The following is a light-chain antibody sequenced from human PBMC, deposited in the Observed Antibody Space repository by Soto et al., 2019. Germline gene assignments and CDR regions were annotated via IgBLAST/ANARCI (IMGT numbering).Light chain of an antibody. CDR2: EVT. CDR3: SSYTSSTDYV. CDR1: TSDFGFYNY. J-gene: IGLJ1*01. Sequence: QSVLTQPASVSGSPGQSITISCTGTTSDFGFYNYVSWYQHHPGKAPKLLIYEVTNRHSGVSNRFSGSKSGNTASLTISGLQAEDEADYYCSSYTSSTDYVFGTGTQLTVL. V-gene: IGLV2-14*01.